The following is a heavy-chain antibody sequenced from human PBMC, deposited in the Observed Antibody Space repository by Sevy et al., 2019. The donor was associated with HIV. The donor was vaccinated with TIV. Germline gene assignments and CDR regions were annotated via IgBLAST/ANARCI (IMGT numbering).Heavy chain of an antibody. J-gene: IGHJ4*02. CDR2: LSFGGGEI. CDR3: AREGCTKPHDY. Sequence: GGSLRLSCAASGLTFSKYSMSGVRQPPGKGLEWVSTLSFGGGEINYADSVKGRFTISRDNSKSSVYLQMNNLRPEDTAVYYCAREGCTKPHDYWGQGTLVTVSS. CDR1: GLTFSKYS. D-gene: IGHD2-8*01. V-gene: IGHV3-23*01.